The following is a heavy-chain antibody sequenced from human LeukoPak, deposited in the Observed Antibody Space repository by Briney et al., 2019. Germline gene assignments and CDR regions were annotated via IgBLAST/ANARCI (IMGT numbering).Heavy chain of an antibody. CDR2: ISSSGSTI. J-gene: IGHJ3*02. Sequence: GGSLRLSCAASGFTFSDYFMSWVRQAPGKGLEWVSYISSSGSTIYYADSVKGRFTISRDNAKNSLYLQMNSLRAEDTAVYYCARDRGVRWELPGGAFDIWGQGTMVTVSS. D-gene: IGHD1-26*01. V-gene: IGHV3-11*01. CDR3: ARDRGVRWELPGGAFDI. CDR1: GFTFSDYF.